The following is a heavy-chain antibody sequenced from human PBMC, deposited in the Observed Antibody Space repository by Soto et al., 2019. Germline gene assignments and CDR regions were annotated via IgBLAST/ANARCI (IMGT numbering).Heavy chain of an antibody. J-gene: IGHJ4*02. CDR1: GGSFSGQY. CDR3: ARVPEY. Sequence: TSETLSLTCAVYGGSFSGQYWSWIRQPPGKGLEGIGYIYHSGSTYYSPSLKSRVTISVDRSKNQFSLKLSSVTAADTAVYYCARVPEYWGQGTLVTVSS. CDR2: IYHSGST. V-gene: IGHV4-30-2*01.